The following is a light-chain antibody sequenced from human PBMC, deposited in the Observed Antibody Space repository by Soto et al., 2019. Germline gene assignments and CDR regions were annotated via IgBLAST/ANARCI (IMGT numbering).Light chain of an antibody. CDR2: GAS. J-gene: IGKJ5*01. Sequence: DIQITQSPPSVSASVVDRVTITCRASQDVGKWLAWYQQKPGKAPTLLIHGASSLQSGVPPRYSGSGYGTDFTLTISSLQPEDFATYYCQQYDNPLITFGQGTRLEIK. V-gene: IGKV1-12*01. CDR1: QDVGKW. CDR3: QQYDNPLIT.